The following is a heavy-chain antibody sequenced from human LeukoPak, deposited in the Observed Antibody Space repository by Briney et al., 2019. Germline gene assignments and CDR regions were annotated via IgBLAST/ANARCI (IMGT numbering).Heavy chain of an antibody. V-gene: IGHV5-51*01. CDR2: IYTGDSDT. D-gene: IGHD1-26*01. CDR1: GNGFTNYW. CDR3: AREGRGEGSYSY. Sequence: GESLKISCRTSGNGFTNYWIAWVRQLPGKGLEWMGIIYTGDSDTRYSPSFQGQVTISVDKSITTAYLQWRSLKASDSAMYYCAREGRGEGSYSYWGQGTLVTVS. J-gene: IGHJ4*02.